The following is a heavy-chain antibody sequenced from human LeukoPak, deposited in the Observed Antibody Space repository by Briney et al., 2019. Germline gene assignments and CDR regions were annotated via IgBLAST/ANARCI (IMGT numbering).Heavy chain of an antibody. V-gene: IGHV3-23*01. CDR1: RFTFSNFG. J-gene: IGHJ4*02. Sequence: GGSLRLSCAASRFTFSNFGMSWVRQAPGKGLEWVSAISGSGGSTYYADSVKGRFTISRDTSKNTLYLQMNSLRAEDTAIYYCANPSKNSGSYPFDCWGQGTLVTVSS. D-gene: IGHD1-26*01. CDR2: ISGSGGST. CDR3: ANPSKNSGSYPFDC.